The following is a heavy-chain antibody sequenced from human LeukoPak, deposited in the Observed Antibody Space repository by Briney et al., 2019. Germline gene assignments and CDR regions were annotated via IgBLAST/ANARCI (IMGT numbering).Heavy chain of an antibody. CDR1: GYTFTSYG. CDR3: AIQWELRMDYFDY. D-gene: IGHD1-26*01. J-gene: IGHJ4*02. CDR2: ISAYNGNT. V-gene: IGHV1-18*01. Sequence: ASVKVSCMASGYTFTSYGISWVRQAPGQELAGMGCISAYNGNTNYAQKLQGRVTMTTDASTSTAYMELRSLRSDDTAVYYCAIQWELRMDYFDYWGQGTLVTVSS.